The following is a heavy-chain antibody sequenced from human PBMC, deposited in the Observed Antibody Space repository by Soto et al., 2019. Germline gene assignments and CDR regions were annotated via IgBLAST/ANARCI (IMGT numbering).Heavy chain of an antibody. CDR1: GFTFSNYG. Sequence: GGSLRLSCAASGFTFSNYGMHWARQAPGKGLEWVAAILYDGSNKYYADSVKGRFTISRDNSKNTLYLQMNSLRAEDTAVYYCAGRTYYFDYCGQGPLVTAPQ. CDR2: ILYDGSNK. J-gene: IGHJ4*02. D-gene: IGHD2-15*01. V-gene: IGHV3-33*01. CDR3: AGRTYYFDY.